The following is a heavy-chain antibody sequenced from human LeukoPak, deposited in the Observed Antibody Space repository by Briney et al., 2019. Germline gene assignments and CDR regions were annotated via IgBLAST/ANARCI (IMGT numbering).Heavy chain of an antibody. CDR3: TTDPDSSGYYKSFDY. Sequence: GGSLRLSCAASGFTFSNAWMSWVRQAPGKGLEWVGRIKSKTDGGTTDYAAPVKGRFTISRDDSKNTLYLQMNSLKTEDTAVCYCTTDPDSSGYYKSFDYWGQGTLVTVSS. CDR2: IKSKTDGGTT. CDR1: GFTFSNAW. D-gene: IGHD3-22*01. V-gene: IGHV3-15*01. J-gene: IGHJ4*02.